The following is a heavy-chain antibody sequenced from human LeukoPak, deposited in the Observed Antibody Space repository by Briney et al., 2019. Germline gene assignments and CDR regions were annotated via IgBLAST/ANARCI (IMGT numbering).Heavy chain of an antibody. V-gene: IGHV4-34*01. J-gene: IGHJ5*02. Sequence: SETLSLTCAVYGGSFSGYYWSWIRQPPGKGLEWIGEINHSGSTNYNPSLRSRVTISVDMSKNRFSLRLRSVNAADTAVYFCTRIISPYYTLGSYGSWGQGTLVTVSS. CDR3: TRIISPYYTLGSYGS. CDR2: INHSGST. CDR1: GGSFSGYY. D-gene: IGHD3-10*01.